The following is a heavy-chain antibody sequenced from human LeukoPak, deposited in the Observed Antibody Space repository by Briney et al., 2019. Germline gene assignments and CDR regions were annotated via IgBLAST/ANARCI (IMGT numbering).Heavy chain of an antibody. CDR2: ISGSGGST. Sequence: GWSLRLSCAASGFTFSSYAMSWVRQAPGKGLEWVSAISGSGGSTYYADSVKGRFTISRDNSKNTLYLQVNSLRAEDTAVYYCAKDPQDYYYDSSGPGDAFDIWGQGTMVTVSS. V-gene: IGHV3-23*01. CDR3: AKDPQDYYYDSSGPGDAFDI. J-gene: IGHJ3*02. CDR1: GFTFSSYA. D-gene: IGHD3-22*01.